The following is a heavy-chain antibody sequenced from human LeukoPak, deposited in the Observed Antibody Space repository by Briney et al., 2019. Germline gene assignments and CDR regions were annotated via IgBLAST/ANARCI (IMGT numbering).Heavy chain of an antibody. CDR1: GGSISSYY. CDR2: IYYSGST. Sequence: SETLSLTCTVSGGSISSYYWSWIRQPPGKGLEWIGYIYYSGSTNYNPSLKSRVTISVDTSKNQFSLKLSSVTAADTAMYYCARRGAARRYDGLDVWGQGTTVTVSS. V-gene: IGHV4-59*01. J-gene: IGHJ6*02. D-gene: IGHD6-6*01. CDR3: ARRGAARRYDGLDV.